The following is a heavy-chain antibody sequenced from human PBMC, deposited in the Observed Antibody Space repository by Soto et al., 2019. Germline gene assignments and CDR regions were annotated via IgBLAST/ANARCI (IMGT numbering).Heavy chain of an antibody. CDR3: AKSPPSPCSSTSCRLVKNYMDV. D-gene: IGHD2-2*01. Sequence: QVQLVESGGGVVQPGRSLRLSCAASGFTFSSYGMHWVRQAPGKGLEWVAVISYDGSNKYYADSVKGRFTISRDNSKNTVYLQMNSLRAEDTAVYYCAKSPPSPCSSTSCRLVKNYMDVWGKGTTVTVSS. CDR2: ISYDGSNK. V-gene: IGHV3-30*18. CDR1: GFTFSSYG. J-gene: IGHJ6*03.